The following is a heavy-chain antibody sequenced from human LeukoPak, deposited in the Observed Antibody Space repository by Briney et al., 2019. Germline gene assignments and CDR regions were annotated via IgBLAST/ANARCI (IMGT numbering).Heavy chain of an antibody. D-gene: IGHD3-22*01. CDR1: GGSISSYY. Sequence: SETLSLTCTVSGGSISSYYWSWIRQPAGKGLEWIGRIYTSGTTNYNPSLKSRITISVDTSKNQFSLKMRSVTAADTAVYYCARANHDGSDYWGQGTLVTVSS. J-gene: IGHJ4*02. CDR3: ARANHDGSDY. V-gene: IGHV4-4*07. CDR2: IYTSGTT.